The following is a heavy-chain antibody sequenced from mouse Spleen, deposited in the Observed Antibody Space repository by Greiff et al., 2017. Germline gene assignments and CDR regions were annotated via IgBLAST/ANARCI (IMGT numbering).Heavy chain of an antibody. CDR1: GYTFTSYW. CDR2: IDPANGNT. CDR3: AGIYYYGSSYDWFAY. Sequence: VQLQQPGAELVMPGASVKLSCKASGYTFTSYWMHWVKQRPEQGLEWIGRIDPANGNTKYAPKFQGKATITADTSSNTAYLQLSSLTSEDTAIYYCAGIYYYGSSYDWFAYWGQGTLVTVSA. J-gene: IGHJ3*01. V-gene: IGHV14-3*01. D-gene: IGHD1-1*01.